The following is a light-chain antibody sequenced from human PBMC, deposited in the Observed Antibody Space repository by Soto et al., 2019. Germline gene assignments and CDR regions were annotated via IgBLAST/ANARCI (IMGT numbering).Light chain of an antibody. CDR2: EGS. Sequence: QSALTQPASVSGSPGQSITISCTGTSSDVGSDNLVSWYQQHPGKAPKLMIYEGSKRPSGVSNRFSGSKSGNTASLTISGLQAEDEADYSCCSYAGSSTAIFGGGTKLTVL. CDR3: CSYAGSSTAI. CDR1: SSDVGSDNL. J-gene: IGLJ2*01. V-gene: IGLV2-23*01.